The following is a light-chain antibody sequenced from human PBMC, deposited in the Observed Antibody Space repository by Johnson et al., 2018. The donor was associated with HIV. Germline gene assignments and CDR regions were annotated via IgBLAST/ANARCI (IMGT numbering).Light chain of an antibody. CDR2: ENN. J-gene: IGLJ1*01. CDR1: SSNIGDNY. V-gene: IGLV1-51*02. CDR3: GTWDSSLSAGYV. Sequence: AVPGQKVTISCSGSSSNIGDNYVSWYQQLPGTAPKLLIYENNNRPSWIPDRLSGSKSGTSATLGITGLQTGDEADYYCGTWDSSLSAGYVFGTGTKVTVL.